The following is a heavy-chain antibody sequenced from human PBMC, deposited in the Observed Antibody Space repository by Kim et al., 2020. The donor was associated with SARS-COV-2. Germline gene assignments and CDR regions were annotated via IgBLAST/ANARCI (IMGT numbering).Heavy chain of an antibody. D-gene: IGHD1-1*01. Sequence: SETLSLTCTVSGGSISSNYWSWIRQPPGKGLEWIGYIYYSGSTNYNPSLKSRVTMSLYTSKNQFSLKLSSVTAADTAVYYCATNLGDYWGQGTLVTVSS. V-gene: IGHV4-59*08. CDR3: ATNLGDY. CDR2: IYYSGST. CDR1: GGSISSNY. J-gene: IGHJ4*02.